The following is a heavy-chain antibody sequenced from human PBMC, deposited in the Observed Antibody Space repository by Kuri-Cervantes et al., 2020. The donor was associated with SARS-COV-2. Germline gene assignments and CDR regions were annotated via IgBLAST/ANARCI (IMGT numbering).Heavy chain of an antibody. J-gene: IGHJ4*02. CDR3: ARDFTAAAGIDY. CDR1: GGTFSSYA. D-gene: IGHD6-13*01. V-gene: IGHV1-69*04. Sequence: SVKVSCKASGGTFSSYAISWVRQAPGQGLEWMGRIIPILGTANYAQKFQGRVTITADKSTSTAYMELSSLRSEDTAVYYCARDFTAAAGIDYWGQGTLVTVSS. CDR2: IIPILGTA.